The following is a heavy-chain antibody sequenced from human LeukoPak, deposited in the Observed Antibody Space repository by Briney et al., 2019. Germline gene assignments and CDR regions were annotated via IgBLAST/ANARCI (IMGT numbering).Heavy chain of an antibody. CDR2: IYYSGRT. CDR3: AGYYGLGSSFDS. J-gene: IGHJ4*02. D-gene: IGHD3-10*01. CDR1: GASFSSSNY. V-gene: IGHV4-39*01. Sequence: NPSETLSLTCTVSGASFSSSNYWGWIRQPPGKGLEWIGTIYYSGRTFYSPSLKSRVTISADTSKSQFSLRLSSVTAADTAVYYCAGYYGLGSSFDSWGLGILVTVSS.